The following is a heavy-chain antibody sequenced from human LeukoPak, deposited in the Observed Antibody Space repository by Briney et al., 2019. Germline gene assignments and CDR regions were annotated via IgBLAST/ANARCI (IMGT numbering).Heavy chain of an antibody. V-gene: IGHV4-39*01. CDR3: ARRYQDGAAAGYFDY. Sequence: SETLSLTCTVSGGSITSSSYYWGWIRHPPGKGLERIGSIYYSGSTYYNPSLKSRVTISVDTSKNQCSLKLSSVTAADTAVYYCARRYQDGAAAGYFDYWGQGTLVTVSS. CDR1: GGSITSSSYY. CDR2: IYYSGST. J-gene: IGHJ4*02. D-gene: IGHD6-13*01.